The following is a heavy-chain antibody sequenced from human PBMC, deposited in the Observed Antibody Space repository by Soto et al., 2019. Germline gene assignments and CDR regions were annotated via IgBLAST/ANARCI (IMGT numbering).Heavy chain of an antibody. CDR1: GGSISSSSYY. Sequence: LTCTVSGGSISSSSYYWGWIRQPPGKGLEWIGSIYYSGSTYYNPSLKSRVTISVDTSKNQFSLKLSSVTAADTAVYYCAGGDYGDYPDPAEYFQHWGQGTLVTVSS. D-gene: IGHD4-17*01. CDR3: AGGDYGDYPDPAEYFQH. CDR2: IYYSGST. V-gene: IGHV4-39*01. J-gene: IGHJ1*01.